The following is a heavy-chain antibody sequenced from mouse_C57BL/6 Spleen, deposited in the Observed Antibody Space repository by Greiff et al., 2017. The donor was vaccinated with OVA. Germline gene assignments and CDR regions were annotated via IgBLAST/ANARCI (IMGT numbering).Heavy chain of an antibody. CDR3: ARHGGYSYYFDY. J-gene: IGHJ2*01. D-gene: IGHD2-3*01. CDR2: ISGGGGNT. CDR1: GFTFSSYT. Sequence: EVQVVESGGGLVKPGGSLKLSCAASGFTFSSYTMSWVRQTPEKRLEWVATISGGGGNTYYPDSVKGRFTISRDNAKNTLYLQMSSLRSEDTALYYCARHGGYSYYFDYWGQGTTLTGSS. V-gene: IGHV5-9*01.